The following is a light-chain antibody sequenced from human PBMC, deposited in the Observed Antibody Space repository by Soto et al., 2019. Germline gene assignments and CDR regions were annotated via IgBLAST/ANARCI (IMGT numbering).Light chain of an antibody. CDR2: GAS. CDR1: QSVSNN. Sequence: IVMTQSPATLSVSPGGRASLSCRASQSVSNNLAWYQQKPGQAPRLLIYGASTRAAGIPGRFSGSGSGTEFTLIISSLQSDDLAVYYWEQYHNAGSTFGQGTKVEI. J-gene: IGKJ1*01. V-gene: IGKV3-15*01. CDR3: EQYHNAGST.